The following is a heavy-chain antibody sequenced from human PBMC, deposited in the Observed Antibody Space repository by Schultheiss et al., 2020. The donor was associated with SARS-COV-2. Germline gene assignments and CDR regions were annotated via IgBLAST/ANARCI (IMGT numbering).Heavy chain of an antibody. D-gene: IGHD6-13*01. Sequence: GGSLRLSCAASGFTFSSYAMSWVRQAPGKGLEWVSVIYSGGSTYYADSVKGRFTISRDNSKNTLYLQMNSLRAEDTAVYYCARDSLPAAGLLDYWGQGTLVTVSS. CDR3: ARDSLPAAGLLDY. J-gene: IGHJ4*02. V-gene: IGHV3-66*01. CDR2: IYSGGST. CDR1: GFTFSSYA.